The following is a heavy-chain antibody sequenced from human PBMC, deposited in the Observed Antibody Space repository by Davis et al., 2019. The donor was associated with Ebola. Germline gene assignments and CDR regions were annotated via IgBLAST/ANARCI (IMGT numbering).Heavy chain of an antibody. V-gene: IGHV1-69*04. CDR2: IIPILGIA. J-gene: IGHJ4*02. D-gene: IGHD4-23*01. CDR1: GYTFTSYG. Sequence: SVKVSCKASGYTFTSYGISWVRQAPGQGLEWMGRIIPILGIANYAQKFQGRVTMTRDTSTSTVYMELSSLRSEDTAVYYCARVGGTSIFDYWGQGTLVTVSS. CDR3: ARVGGTSIFDY.